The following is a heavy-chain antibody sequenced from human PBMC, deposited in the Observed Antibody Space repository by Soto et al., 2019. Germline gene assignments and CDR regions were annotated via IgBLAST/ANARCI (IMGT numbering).Heavy chain of an antibody. CDR2: IIPIFGTA. CDR1: GGTFSSYA. D-gene: IGHD2-21*02. Sequence: QVQLVQSGAEVKKPGSSVKVSCKASGGTFSSYAISWVRQAPGQGLEWMGGIIPIFGTANYAQKFQGRVTITADESTSTAYMELSSLRSEVTAVYYCPRGAYCGGDCYPLDYWGQGTLATVSS. V-gene: IGHV1-69*12. J-gene: IGHJ4*02. CDR3: PRGAYCGGDCYPLDY.